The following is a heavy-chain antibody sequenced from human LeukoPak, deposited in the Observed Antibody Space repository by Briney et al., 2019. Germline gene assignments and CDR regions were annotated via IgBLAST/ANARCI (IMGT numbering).Heavy chain of an antibody. J-gene: IGHJ4*02. CDR2: ISGSGGST. D-gene: IGHD2-2*01. CDR1: GFTFSSYA. CDR3: AKVGLTYIVVVPAAKSGGIDY. Sequence: GGSLRLSCAASGFTFSSYAMSWVRQAPGKGLEWVSAISGSGGSTYYADSVKGRFTISRDNSKNTLYLQMNSLRAEDTAVYYCAKVGLTYIVVVPAAKSGGIDYWGQGTLVTVSS. V-gene: IGHV3-23*01.